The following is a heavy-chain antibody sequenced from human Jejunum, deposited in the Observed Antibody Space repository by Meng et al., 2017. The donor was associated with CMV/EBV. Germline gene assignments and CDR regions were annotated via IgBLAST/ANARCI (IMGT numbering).Heavy chain of an antibody. CDR1: GYSFSGHF. J-gene: IGHJ4*02. CDR2: INTNTGGT. CDR3: SRTTGRGLDFDY. V-gene: IGHV1-2*02. Sequence: QGQLVQAGAGVTKPGTSVKVSCKASGYSFSGHFMDWVRQAPGQGLEWMGWINTNTGGTNYAQKFQGRVTMTRDTSSNTVYMELSSLTSDDSAVYYCSRTTGRGLDFDYWGQGTLVTVSS. D-gene: IGHD1-14*01.